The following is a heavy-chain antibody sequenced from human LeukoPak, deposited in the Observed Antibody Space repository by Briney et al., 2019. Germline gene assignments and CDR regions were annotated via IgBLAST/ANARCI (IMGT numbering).Heavy chain of an antibody. CDR2: ISSNGGST. J-gene: IGHJ4*02. D-gene: IGHD6-13*01. CDR1: GFTFSSYA. V-gene: IGHV3-64*04. Sequence: GGSLRLSCSASGFTFSSYAMHWVRQAPGKGLEYVSAISSNGGSTYYADSVKDRFTISRDNSKNTLYLQMNSLRAEDTAIYYCAKDAYSSSDFDYWGQGTLVTVSS. CDR3: AKDAYSSSDFDY.